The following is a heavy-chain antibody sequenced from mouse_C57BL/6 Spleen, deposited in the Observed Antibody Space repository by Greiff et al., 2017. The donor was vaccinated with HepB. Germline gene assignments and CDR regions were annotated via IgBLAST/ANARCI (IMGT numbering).Heavy chain of an antibody. Sequence: QVQLKQPGAELVKPGASVKLSCKASGYTFTSYWMQWVKQRPGQGLEWIGEIDPSDSYTNYNQKFKGKATLTVDTSSSTAYMQLSSLTAEDSAVYYCALGYYFDYWGQGTTLTVSS. V-gene: IGHV1-50*01. CDR3: ALGYYFDY. J-gene: IGHJ2*01. CDR2: IDPSDSYT. D-gene: IGHD4-1*01. CDR1: GYTFTSYW.